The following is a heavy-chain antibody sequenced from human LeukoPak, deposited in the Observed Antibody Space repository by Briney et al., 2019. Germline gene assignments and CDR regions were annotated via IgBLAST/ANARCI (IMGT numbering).Heavy chain of an antibody. V-gene: IGHV3-33*01. Sequence: GGSLRLSCAASGFTFRTFGMHWVRQAPGKGLVWVAIIWYDGINKYCADSVKGRFTISRDNSKNTLYLQMNSLRAEDTAVYYCARDYYDSSGQLHAGAHAFDIWGQGTMVTVSS. CDR3: ARDYYDSSGQLHAGAHAFDI. CDR2: IWYDGINK. D-gene: IGHD3-22*01. CDR1: GFTFRTFG. J-gene: IGHJ3*02.